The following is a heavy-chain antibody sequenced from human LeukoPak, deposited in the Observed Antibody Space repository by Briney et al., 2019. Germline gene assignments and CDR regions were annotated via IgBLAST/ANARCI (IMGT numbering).Heavy chain of an antibody. CDR3: ARGHTWTQGKFDY. D-gene: IGHD5-18*01. CDR1: GGTFSSYA. Sequence: SVKVSCKASGGTFSSYAISWVRQAPGQGLEWMGGIIPIFGTANYAQKFQGRVTITADESTSTAYMELSSLRSEDTAVYYCARGHTWTQGKFDYWGQGTLVTVSS. V-gene: IGHV1-69*13. J-gene: IGHJ4*02. CDR2: IIPIFGTA.